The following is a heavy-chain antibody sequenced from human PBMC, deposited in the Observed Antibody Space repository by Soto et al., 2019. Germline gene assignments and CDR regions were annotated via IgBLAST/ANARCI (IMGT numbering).Heavy chain of an antibody. CDR3: ARGGYDFWSHYYMDV. V-gene: IGHV1-8*02. J-gene: IGHJ6*03. D-gene: IGHD3-3*01. CDR1: GFTFTSSA. Sequence: ASVKVSCKASGFTFTSSAVQWVRQARGQGLEWMGWMNPNSGNTGYAQKFQGRVTMTRNTSISTAYMELSSLRSEDTAVYYCARGGYDFWSHYYMDVWGKGTTVTSP. CDR2: MNPNSGNT.